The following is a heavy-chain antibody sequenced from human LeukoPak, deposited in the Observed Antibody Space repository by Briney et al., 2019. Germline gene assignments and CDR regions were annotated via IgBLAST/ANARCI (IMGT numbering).Heavy chain of an antibody. J-gene: IGHJ4*02. V-gene: IGHV3-7*01. CDR2: ISYDGGEI. D-gene: IGHD3-16*01. CDR1: GFTFSSYW. CDR3: ARDKPRGSYDGSIFDS. Sequence: GGSLRLSCAVSGFTFSSYWMSWVRQAPGKGLEWVAIISYDGGEIYYVDSVKGRFTLSRDNAKSSVYLQMNSLRAEDAAAYYCARDKPRGSYDGSIFDSWGQGTLVTVSS.